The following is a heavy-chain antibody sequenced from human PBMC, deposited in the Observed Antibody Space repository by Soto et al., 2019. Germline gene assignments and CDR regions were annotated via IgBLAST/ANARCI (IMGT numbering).Heavy chain of an antibody. Sequence: GGSLRLSCAASGFTFSSYSMNWVRQAPGKGLEWVSSISSSSSYIYYADSLKGRFTISRDNAKNSLYLQMNSLRAEDTAVYYCAIRTGRVGYWGQGTLVTVSS. D-gene: IGHD1-1*01. V-gene: IGHV3-21*01. J-gene: IGHJ4*02. CDR1: GFTFSSYS. CDR2: ISSSSSYI. CDR3: AIRTGRVGY.